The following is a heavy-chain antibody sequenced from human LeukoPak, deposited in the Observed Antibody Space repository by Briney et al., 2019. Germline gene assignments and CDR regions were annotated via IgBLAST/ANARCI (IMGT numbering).Heavy chain of an antibody. J-gene: IGHJ4*02. Sequence: SETLSLTCAVYGGSLSGYYWSWIRQPPGKGLEWIGEINDSGSTNYNPSLKSRVTISVNTSKNQFSLKLSSVTAADTAVYYCARATNYAGVFDYWGQGTLVSVSS. V-gene: IGHV4-34*01. CDR2: INDSGST. CDR3: ARATNYAGVFDY. CDR1: GGSLSGYY. D-gene: IGHD2-2*01.